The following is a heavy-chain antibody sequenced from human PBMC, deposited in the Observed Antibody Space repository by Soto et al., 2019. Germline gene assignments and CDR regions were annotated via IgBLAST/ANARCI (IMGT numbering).Heavy chain of an antibody. V-gene: IGHV3-23*01. J-gene: IGHJ4*02. CDR1: GFTFSSYA. D-gene: IGHD4-17*01. CDR3: ARDGYGDPLWGQDDFDY. Sequence: EAQLLESGGGLVQPGGSLRLSCAASGFTFSSYAMSWVRQAPGKGLEWVSTISDSGNSTYSADSVKGRFIISRDNSKNTLYLQMNSLRAEDTAVYYCARDGYGDPLWGQDDFDYWGQGTLVTVSS. CDR2: ISDSGNST.